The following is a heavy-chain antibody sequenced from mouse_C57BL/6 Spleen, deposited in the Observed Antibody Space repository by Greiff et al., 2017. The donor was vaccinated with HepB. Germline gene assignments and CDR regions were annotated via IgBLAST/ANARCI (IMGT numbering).Heavy chain of an antibody. J-gene: IGHJ1*03. V-gene: IGHV1-42*01. CDR1: GYSFTGYY. Sequence: VQLQQSGPELVKPGASVKISCKASGYSFTGYYMNWVKQSPEKSLEWIGEINPSTGGTTYNQKFKAKATLTVDKSSSTAYMQLNSLTSEDSAVYYCARRYYGNYPGYFDVWGTGTTVTVSS. CDR2: INPSTGGT. D-gene: IGHD2-1*01. CDR3: ARRYYGNYPGYFDV.